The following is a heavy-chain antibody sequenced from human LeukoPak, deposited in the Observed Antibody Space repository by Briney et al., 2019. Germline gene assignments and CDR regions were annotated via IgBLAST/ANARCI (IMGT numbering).Heavy chain of an antibody. CDR1: GYTFTSYG. CDR3: ARADYGDYFSISYNADYFQH. D-gene: IGHD4-17*01. V-gene: IGHV1-18*01. Sequence: ASVKVSCKASGYTFTSYGISWVRQAPGQGLEWMGWISAYNGNTNYAQKLQGRVTMTTDTSTSTAYMELRSLRSDDTAVYYCARADYGDYFSISYNADYFQHWGQGTLVTVSS. J-gene: IGHJ1*01. CDR2: ISAYNGNT.